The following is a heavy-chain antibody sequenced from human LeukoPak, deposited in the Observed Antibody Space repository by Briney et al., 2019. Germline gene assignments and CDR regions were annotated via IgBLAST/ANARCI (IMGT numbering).Heavy chain of an antibody. D-gene: IGHD2-2*01. CDR1: GFTFSDYY. CDR3: ARWVVVPAASLDAFDI. V-gene: IGHV3-11*04. J-gene: IGHJ3*02. Sequence: PGGSLRLSCAASGFTFSDYYMSWIRQAPGKGLEWVSYISSSGSTIYYADSVKGRFTISRDNAKNSLYLQMNSLRAEDTAVYYCARWVVVPAASLDAFDIWGQGTMVTVSS. CDR2: ISSSGSTI.